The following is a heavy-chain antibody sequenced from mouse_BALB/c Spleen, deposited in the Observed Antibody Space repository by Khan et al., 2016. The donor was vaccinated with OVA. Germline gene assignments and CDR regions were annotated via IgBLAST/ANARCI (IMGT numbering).Heavy chain of an antibody. D-gene: IGHD1-1*01. CDR2: IFPGDGST. V-gene: IGHV1S56*01. J-gene: IGHJ1*01. CDR3: VRHYCGSILYWYFGV. CDR1: GYTFTSYD. Sequence: QVQLQQSGAELVKPGASVKLSCKASGYTFTSYDINWVRQRPEQGLEWIGWIFPGDGSTKYNEKFKGKATLTSDKSSSTAYMQLSRLTSEDSAVCFWVRHYCGSILYWYFGVWGAGTAVTVSS.